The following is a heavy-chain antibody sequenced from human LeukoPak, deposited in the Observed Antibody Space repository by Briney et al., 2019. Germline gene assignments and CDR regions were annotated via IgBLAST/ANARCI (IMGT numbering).Heavy chain of an antibody. CDR3: ARQRGRDSSGYYYFAGHAFDI. D-gene: IGHD3-22*01. J-gene: IGHJ3*02. Sequence: SGTLSLTCGVSGYSIRSGYFWGWIRQPPGKGLEWIGYIYYSGSTYYNPSLKSRVTISVDTSKNQFSLKLSSVTAADTAVYYCARQRGRDSSGYYYFAGHAFDIWGQGTMVTVSS. CDR2: IYYSGST. V-gene: IGHV4-38-2*01. CDR1: GYSIRSGYF.